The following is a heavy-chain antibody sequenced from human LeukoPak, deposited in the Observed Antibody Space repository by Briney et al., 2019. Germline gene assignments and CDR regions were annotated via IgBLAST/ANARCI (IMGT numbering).Heavy chain of an antibody. D-gene: IGHD2-15*01. CDR2: IYYSGST. CDR3: AKTPAATTFDY. J-gene: IGHJ4*02. V-gene: IGHV4-61*01. Sequence: SETLSLTCTVSGGSVSSGRYYWSWIRQPPGQGLQGIGYIYYSGSTNYNPSLKSRVAISVDTSKNQFSLKLSSVTAADTAVYYCAKTPAATTFDYWGQGTLVTVSS. CDR1: GGSVSSGRYY.